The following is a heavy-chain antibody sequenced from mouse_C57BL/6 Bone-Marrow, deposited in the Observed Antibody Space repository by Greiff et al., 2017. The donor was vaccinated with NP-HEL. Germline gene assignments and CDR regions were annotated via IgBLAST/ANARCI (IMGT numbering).Heavy chain of an antibody. J-gene: IGHJ1*03. CDR3: ATLSYYYGSKGYFDV. CDR1: GYTFTSYW. D-gene: IGHD1-1*01. V-gene: IGHV1-64*01. CDR2: IHPNSGST. Sequence: QVQLQQPGAELVRPGSSVKLSCKASGYTFTSYWMHWVKQRPGQGLEWIGMIHPNSGSTNYNEKFKSKATLTVDKSSSTAYMQLSSLTSEDSAVYYCATLSYYYGSKGYFDVWGTGTTVTVSS.